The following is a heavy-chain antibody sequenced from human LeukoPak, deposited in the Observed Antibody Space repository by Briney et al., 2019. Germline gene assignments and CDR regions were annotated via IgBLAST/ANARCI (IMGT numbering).Heavy chain of an antibody. V-gene: IGHV3-23*01. CDR3: AKRYSYGSDYFDY. CDR1: GFTFSSYW. J-gene: IGHJ4*02. Sequence: PGGSLRLSCAASGFTFSSYWMSWVRQAPGKGLEWVSTVSSGGVGIYYADSVKGRFTISRDNSMHTLYLQMNSLRADDTAVYYCAKRYSYGSDYFDYWGQGTLVTVSS. D-gene: IGHD5-18*01. CDR2: VSSGGVGI.